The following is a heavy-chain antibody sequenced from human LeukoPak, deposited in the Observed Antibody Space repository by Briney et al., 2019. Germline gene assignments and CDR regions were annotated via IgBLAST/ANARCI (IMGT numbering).Heavy chain of an antibody. V-gene: IGHV4-4*09. D-gene: IGHD3-3*02. CDR1: GVSISSYY. CDR2: IYGSGSA. J-gene: IGHJ6*03. CDR3: ARLPSQQSYYHFWSGYYMDV. Sequence: SETLSLTCSVSGVSISSYYWSWIRQPPGQGLEWIGYIYGSGSANYNPSLKSRVTMSVDASKKECSLKLTSVTAADTAMYYCARLPSQQSYYHFWSGYYMDVWGKGTSVNVSS.